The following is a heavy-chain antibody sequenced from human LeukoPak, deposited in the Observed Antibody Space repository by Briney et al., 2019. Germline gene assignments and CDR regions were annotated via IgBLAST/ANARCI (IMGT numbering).Heavy chain of an antibody. Sequence: GASVKVSCKASGYTFTSYYMHWVRQAPGQGLEWMGIINPSGGSTSYAQKFQGRVTMTRDMSTSTVYMELSSLRSEDTAVYYCARDGRSWGAYCGGDCRPFDYWGQGTLVTVSS. CDR2: INPSGGST. V-gene: IGHV1-46*01. J-gene: IGHJ4*02. D-gene: IGHD2-21*02. CDR1: GYTFTSYY. CDR3: ARDGRSWGAYCGGDCRPFDY.